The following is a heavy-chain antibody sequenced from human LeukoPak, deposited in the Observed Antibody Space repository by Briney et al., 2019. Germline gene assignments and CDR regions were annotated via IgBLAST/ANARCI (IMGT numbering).Heavy chain of an antibody. D-gene: IGHD5-18*01. V-gene: IGHV4-34*01. CDR3: ARGYSYGFGYYYYGMDV. Sequence: SETLSLTCAVYGGSFSGYYWSWIRQPPGKGLEWIGEINHSGSTNYNPPLKSRVTISVDTSKNQFSLKLSSVTAADTAVYYCARGYSYGFGYYYYGMDVWGQGTTVTVSS. CDR2: INHSGST. CDR1: GGSFSGYY. J-gene: IGHJ6*02.